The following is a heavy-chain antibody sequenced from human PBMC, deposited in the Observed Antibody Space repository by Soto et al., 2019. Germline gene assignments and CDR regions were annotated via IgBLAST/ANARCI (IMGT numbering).Heavy chain of an antibody. Sequence: GGSLGLSCAASGFTFSSYWMHWVRQAPGKGLVWVSRINSDGSSTSYADSVKGRFTISRDNAKNTLYLQMNSLRAEDTAVYYCASDYYYDSSGYPGVYWGQGTLVTVSS. CDR3: ASDYYYDSSGYPGVY. J-gene: IGHJ4*02. CDR2: INSDGSST. V-gene: IGHV3-74*01. D-gene: IGHD3-22*01. CDR1: GFTFSSYW.